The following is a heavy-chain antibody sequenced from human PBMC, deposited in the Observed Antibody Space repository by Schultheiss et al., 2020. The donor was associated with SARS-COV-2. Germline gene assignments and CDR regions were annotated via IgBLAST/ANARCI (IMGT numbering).Heavy chain of an antibody. CDR2: IYPGDSDT. V-gene: IGHV5-51*01. D-gene: IGHD3-3*01. J-gene: IGHJ4*02. CDR1: GYSFTSYW. Sequence: GGSLRLSCKGSGYSFTSYWIGWVRQMPGKGLEWMGIIYPGDSDTRYSPSFQGQVTISADKSISTAYLQWSSLKASDTAMYYCARHVHPYDFWSGRSYYFDYWGQGTLVTVSS. CDR3: ARHVHPYDFWSGRSYYFDY.